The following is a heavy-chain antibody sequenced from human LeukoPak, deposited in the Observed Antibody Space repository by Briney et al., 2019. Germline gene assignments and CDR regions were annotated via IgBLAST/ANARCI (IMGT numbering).Heavy chain of an antibody. D-gene: IGHD2-15*01. CDR2: ISSNGGST. CDR1: GFTFNSYV. CDR3: ARRIVFFGMDV. J-gene: IGHJ6*02. Sequence: PGGSLRLSCSASGFTFNSYVMHWVRQAPGKGLEYVSAISSNGGSTYYADSVKGRFTISRDNSKNTLYLQMNSLRAEDTAVYYCARRIVFFGMDVWGQGTTVIVSS. V-gene: IGHV3-64*04.